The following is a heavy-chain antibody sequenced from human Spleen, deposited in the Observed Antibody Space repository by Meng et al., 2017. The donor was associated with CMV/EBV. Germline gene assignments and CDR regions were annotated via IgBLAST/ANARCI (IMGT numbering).Heavy chain of an antibody. CDR2: IKQDGSEK. V-gene: IGHV3-7*01. CDR3: ARDIPPSDY. Sequence: GGSLRLSCAASGFTFSSHWMSWVRQAPGKGLEWVANIKQDGSEKYYVDSVKGRFTISRDNAKNSLYLQMNSLRAEDTAVYYCARDIPPSDYWGQGTLVTVSS. J-gene: IGHJ4*02. D-gene: IGHD2-21*01. CDR1: GFTFSSHW.